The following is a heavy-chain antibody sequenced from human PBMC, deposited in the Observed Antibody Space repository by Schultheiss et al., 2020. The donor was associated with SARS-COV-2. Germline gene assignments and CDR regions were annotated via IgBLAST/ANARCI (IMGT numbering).Heavy chain of an antibody. CDR1: GFTFDDYA. Sequence: GGSLRLSCAASGFTFDDYAMHWVRQAPGKGLEWVSGISWNSGSIGYADSVKGRFTISRDNSKNTLYLQMNSLRPEDTAVYYCATEGYYGSGSSKTTWGQGALVTVSS. D-gene: IGHD3-10*01. V-gene: IGHV3-9*01. J-gene: IGHJ5*02. CDR3: ATEGYYGSGSSKTT. CDR2: ISWNSGSI.